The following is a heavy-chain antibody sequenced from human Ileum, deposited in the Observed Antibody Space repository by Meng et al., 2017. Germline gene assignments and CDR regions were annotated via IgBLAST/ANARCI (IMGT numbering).Heavy chain of an antibody. D-gene: IGHD3-22*01. V-gene: IGHV4-31*03. CDR2: MYSSGNA. CDR3: ARVYYDSSGLNWFDS. CDR1: GGSVSDGDYY. J-gene: IGHJ5*01. Sequence: PRQLGPGLVKPLHTLPLPGTVSGGSVSDGDYYWSWCRQHPGKGLECIGHMYSSGNAYYNPSLKSRVSMSVDTSKNQFSVRLSSVTAADTAIYYCARVYYDSSGLNWFDSWGQGTLVTVSS.